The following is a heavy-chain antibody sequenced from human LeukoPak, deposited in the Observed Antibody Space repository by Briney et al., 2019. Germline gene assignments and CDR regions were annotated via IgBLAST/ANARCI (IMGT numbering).Heavy chain of an antibody. D-gene: IGHD6-13*01. V-gene: IGHV3-21*01. J-gene: IGHJ4*02. CDR2: ISSIRNYI. CDR3: ATCPGSSSWYLTLEGGYYFDY. CDR1: NFTFSDYS. Sequence: GGSLRLSWAASNFTFSDYSMSWVRQAPGKGLEWVSSISSIRNYIYYADSVKGRFTVSRDNAKNSLYLQMNSLRAEDTAVYYCATCPGSSSWYLTLEGGYYFDYWGQGTLVTVSS.